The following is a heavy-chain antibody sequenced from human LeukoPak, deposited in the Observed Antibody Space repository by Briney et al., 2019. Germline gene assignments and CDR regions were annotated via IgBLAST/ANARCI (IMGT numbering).Heavy chain of an antibody. D-gene: IGHD2-2*01. CDR2: INLNSGGT. CDR1: GYTFTGYY. V-gene: IGHV1-2*02. CDR3: ARGRDIVVVPAARFDP. J-gene: IGHJ5*02. Sequence: ASVKVSCKASGYTFTGYYMHWVRQAPGQGLEWMGWINLNSGGTNYAQKFQGRVTITRDTSISTAYMGLSRLRSDDTAVYYCARGRDIVVVPAARFDPWGQGTLVTVSS.